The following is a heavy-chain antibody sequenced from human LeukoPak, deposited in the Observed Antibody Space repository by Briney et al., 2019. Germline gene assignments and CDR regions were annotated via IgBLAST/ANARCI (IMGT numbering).Heavy chain of an antibody. CDR2: INSDGRMT. CDR1: GFTFSSYW. V-gene: IGHV3-74*01. CDR3: ARVGSTDSPHAFDI. Sequence: PGGSLRVSCAASGFTFSSYWMDWVRQAPGKGLVWVSGINSDGRMTRYAESVKGRFTISRDNAKSTLYLQMNSLRAEDTSVYYCARVGSTDSPHAFDIWGQGTMVTVSS. D-gene: IGHD2-21*02. J-gene: IGHJ3*02.